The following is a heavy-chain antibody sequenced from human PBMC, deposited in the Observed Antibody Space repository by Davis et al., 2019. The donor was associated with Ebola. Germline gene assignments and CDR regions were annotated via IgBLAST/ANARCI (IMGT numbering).Heavy chain of an antibody. J-gene: IGHJ6*04. CDR2: IYHSGST. CDR3: ARGGLLWFGELLYHYYYGMDV. V-gene: IGHV4-59*12. CDR1: GGSISNYY. Sequence: MPSETLSLTCTVSGGSISNYYWSWIRQPPGKGLEWIGEIYHSGSTNYNPSLKSRVTISVDKSKNQFSLKLSSVTAADTAVYYCARGGLLWFGELLYHYYYGMDVWGKGTTVTVSS. D-gene: IGHD3-10*01.